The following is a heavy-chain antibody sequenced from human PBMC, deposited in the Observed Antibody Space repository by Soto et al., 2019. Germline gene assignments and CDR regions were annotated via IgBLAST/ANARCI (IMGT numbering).Heavy chain of an antibody. CDR3: SRGTSIPASGDY. D-gene: IGHD6-6*01. CDR2: VSAYNGER. Sequence: QVQLVQSGAEVKKPGASVKVSCKASGYTFTNYGINWVRQAPGQGLEWLGWVSAYNGERRYAQRVQARVIMTTVTYTTTAYMELRRLRSDDTAVYYCSRGTSIPASGDYWGQGTLVTVSS. J-gene: IGHJ4*01. V-gene: IGHV1-18*01. CDR1: GYTFTNYG.